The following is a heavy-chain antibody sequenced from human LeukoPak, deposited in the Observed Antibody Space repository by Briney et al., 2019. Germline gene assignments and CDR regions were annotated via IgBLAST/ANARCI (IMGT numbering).Heavy chain of an antibody. CDR1: GFTFDDYT. Sequence: GGSLRLSCAVSGFTFDDYTMHWVRQAPGKGLEWVSLISWDGGSTYYADSVKGRFTISRDNSKNSLYLQMNSLRTEDTALYYCAKDASLGVGYYYYGMDVWGQGTTVTVSS. V-gene: IGHV3-43*01. J-gene: IGHJ6*02. CDR3: AKDASLGVGYYYYGMDV. D-gene: IGHD1-26*01. CDR2: ISWDGGST.